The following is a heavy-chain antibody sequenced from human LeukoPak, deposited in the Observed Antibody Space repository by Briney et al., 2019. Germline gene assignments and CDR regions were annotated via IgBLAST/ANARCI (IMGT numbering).Heavy chain of an antibody. CDR3: ARREYQLRDAFDI. D-gene: IGHD2-2*01. Sequence: SETLSLTCTVSGGSISSSSYYWGWIRQPPGKGLEWIGSIYYSGSTYYNPSLKSRVTISVDTSKNQFSLKLSSVTAADTAVYYCARREYQLRDAFDIWGQGTMVTVS. CDR1: GGSISSSSYY. CDR2: IYYSGST. J-gene: IGHJ3*02. V-gene: IGHV4-39*01.